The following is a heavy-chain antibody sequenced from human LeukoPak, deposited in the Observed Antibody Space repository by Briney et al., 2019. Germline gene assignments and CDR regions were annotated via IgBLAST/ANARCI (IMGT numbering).Heavy chain of an antibody. V-gene: IGHV4-39*07. Sequence: PSETLSLTCNVSGASISNSSYYWGWIRQPPGKGLEWIGTIYYSGSTYYRSSLKSRVTFSIDTSKNQFSLKLNSVTAADTAVYYCARAHGRYSSSRFDYWGQGTLVTASS. CDR1: GASISNSSYY. CDR2: IYYSGST. CDR3: ARAHGRYSSSRFDY. D-gene: IGHD6-19*01. J-gene: IGHJ4*02.